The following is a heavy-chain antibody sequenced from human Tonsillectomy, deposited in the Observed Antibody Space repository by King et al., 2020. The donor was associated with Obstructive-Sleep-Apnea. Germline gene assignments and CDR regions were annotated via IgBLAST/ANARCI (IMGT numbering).Heavy chain of an antibody. D-gene: IGHD1-26*01. J-gene: IGHJ4*02. CDR3: ARDGGRSYDNDY. V-gene: IGHV3-48*01. Sequence: VQLVESGGGLVQPGGSLSLSCVASGVSFAGYTMMWVRPAPGKGLEWLAYIDSSGNTIYYADSVKGRFTVSRDNAKNSLYLQMNSLRAEDTAVYYCARDGGRSYDNDYWGQGTLVTVSS. CDR2: IDSSGNTI. CDR1: GVSFAGYT.